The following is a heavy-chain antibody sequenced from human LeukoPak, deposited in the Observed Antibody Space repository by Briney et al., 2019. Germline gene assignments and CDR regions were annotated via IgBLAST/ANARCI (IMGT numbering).Heavy chain of an antibody. J-gene: IGHJ4*02. CDR3: AKEGRPAAPFFDY. Sequence: GGSLRLSCAASGFTFDDYAMHWVRQAPGKGLEWVSGISWNSGSIGYADPVKGRFTISRDNAKNSLYLQMNSLRAEDTALYYCAKEGRPAAPFFDYWGQGTLVTVSS. CDR1: GFTFDDYA. D-gene: IGHD2-2*01. CDR2: ISWNSGSI. V-gene: IGHV3-9*01.